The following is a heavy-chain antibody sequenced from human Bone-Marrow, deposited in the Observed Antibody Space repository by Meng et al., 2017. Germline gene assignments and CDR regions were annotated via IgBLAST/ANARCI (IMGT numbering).Heavy chain of an antibody. D-gene: IGHD1-14*01. Sequence: QVQLQESGPGLVEPSQTLSLTCTVSGGSMSSGNYYWSWIRQPPGKGLEWIGYIHHSGSAYYNPSLKSRVSISVDTSKNQFSLNLNSMTAADTAVYYCASFDHNPRRNYFDYWGQGTLVTVSS. CDR2: IHHSGSA. CDR1: GGSMSSGNYY. J-gene: IGHJ4*02. CDR3: ASFDHNPRRNYFDY. V-gene: IGHV4-30-4*01.